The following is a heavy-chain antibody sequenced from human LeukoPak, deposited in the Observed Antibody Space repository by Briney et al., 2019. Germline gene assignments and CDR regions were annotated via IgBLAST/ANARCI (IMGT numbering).Heavy chain of an antibody. CDR2: IHPGKSDA. J-gene: IGHJ4*02. CDR3: AGHTDWNGFDY. Sequence: GESLKISCKVSGYSFTTSWIGWVRQMPGKGLEWVGIIHPGKSDARYSPSFQGQVTISVDKSISTAYLQWHSLKASDTAMYYCAGHTDWNGFDYWGQGTVATVSS. D-gene: IGHD1-1*01. V-gene: IGHV5-51*01. CDR1: GYSFTTSW.